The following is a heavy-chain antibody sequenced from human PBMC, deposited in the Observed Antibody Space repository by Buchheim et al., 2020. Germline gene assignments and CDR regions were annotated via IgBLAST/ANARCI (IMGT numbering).Heavy chain of an antibody. Sequence: QVQLVQSGAEVKNPGASVKVSCEASGYTFTTYYIHWVRQAPGQGLEWMGIIKLDGGGTTYAQKFQGRVTVTSDTSTSTDNMELRSLRTEDTAVYYCARESPQTMYFDYWGQGTL. CDR2: IKLDGGGT. D-gene: IGHD5-24*01. CDR3: ARESPQTMYFDY. V-gene: IGHV1-46*01. J-gene: IGHJ4*02. CDR1: GYTFTTYY.